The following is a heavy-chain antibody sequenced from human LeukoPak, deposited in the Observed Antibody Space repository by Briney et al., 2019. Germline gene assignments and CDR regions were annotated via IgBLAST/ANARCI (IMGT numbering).Heavy chain of an antibody. CDR1: GFAFSSYS. CDR2: VSRRSSFI. J-gene: IGHJ4*02. V-gene: IGHV3-21*01. CDR3: ARVSDAYDYFFDY. D-gene: IGHD5-12*01. Sequence: GGSLRLSCAASGFAFSSYSMNWVRQAPGKGLEWVSSVSRRSSFIFYADSVQGRFTVSRDDAKDSLFLQMNSLRAEDTAVYYCARVSDAYDYFFDYWGQGALVTVSS.